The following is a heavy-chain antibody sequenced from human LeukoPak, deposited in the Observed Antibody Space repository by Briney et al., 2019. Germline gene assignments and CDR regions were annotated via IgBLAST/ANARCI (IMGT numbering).Heavy chain of an antibody. CDR1: GFTFSSRL. V-gene: IGHV3-74*01. CDR3: HPLSYASN. CDR2: IKDDGTT. J-gene: IGHJ4*02. Sequence: GGSLRLSCAVSGFTFSSRLMHWVRQAPGKGLVWVALIKDDGTTNYADSVRGRFTASRDDAKNTVYLQMSSLRADDTAVYYCHPLSYASNWGQGTLVNVSA. D-gene: IGHD3-22*01.